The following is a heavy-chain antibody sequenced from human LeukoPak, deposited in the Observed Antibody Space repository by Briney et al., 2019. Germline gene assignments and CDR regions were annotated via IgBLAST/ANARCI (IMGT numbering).Heavy chain of an antibody. Sequence: SETLSFTCTVSDGSISSYYWSWLRQPPGKGLEWFGYIYYSGSTNYNPSLKSRVTISVDTSKNQFSLKLSSVTAADTAVYYCARHNKYSSSWISYWGQGTLVTVSS. D-gene: IGHD6-13*01. J-gene: IGHJ4*02. CDR2: IYYSGST. CDR1: DGSISSYY. V-gene: IGHV4-59*08. CDR3: ARHNKYSSSWISY.